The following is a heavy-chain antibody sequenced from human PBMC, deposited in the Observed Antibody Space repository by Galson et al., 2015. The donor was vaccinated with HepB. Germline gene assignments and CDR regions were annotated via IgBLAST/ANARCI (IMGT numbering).Heavy chain of an antibody. Sequence: SVKVSCKASGYTFTSYGISWVRQAPGQGLEWMGWISAYNGNTNYAQKLQGRVTMTTDTSTSTAYMELRSLRSDDTAVYYCARDKRGLGNYDILTGYYNGPGYWGQGTLVTVSS. CDR3: ARDKRGLGNYDILTGYYNGPGY. CDR1: GYTFTSYG. V-gene: IGHV1-18*04. J-gene: IGHJ4*02. CDR2: ISAYNGNT. D-gene: IGHD3-9*01.